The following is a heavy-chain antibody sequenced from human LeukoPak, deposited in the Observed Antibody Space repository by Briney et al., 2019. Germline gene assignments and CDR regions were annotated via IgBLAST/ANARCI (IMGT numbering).Heavy chain of an antibody. Sequence: ASVTVSCKVSGYTLTELSMHWVRQAPGKGLEWMGGFDPEDGETIYAQKFQGRVTMTEDTSTDTAYMELSSLRSEDTAVYYCATAILNNMIVVVEFDYWGQGTLVTVSS. CDR1: GYTLTELS. CDR2: FDPEDGET. V-gene: IGHV1-24*01. D-gene: IGHD3-22*01. CDR3: ATAILNNMIVVVEFDY. J-gene: IGHJ4*02.